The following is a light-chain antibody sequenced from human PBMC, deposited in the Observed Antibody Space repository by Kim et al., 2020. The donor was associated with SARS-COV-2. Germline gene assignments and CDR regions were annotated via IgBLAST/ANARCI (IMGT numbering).Light chain of an antibody. CDR3: QQSYRIPHT. J-gene: IGKJ1*01. V-gene: IGKV1-39*01. CDR1: QGIDNY. Sequence: ASVGDRVTITCRASQGIDNYLNWYQQKLGKAPKLLIYSASSLQSGVPSRFSGSGSGTDFTLTISSLQPEDFATYFCQQSYRIPHTFGQGTKVDIK. CDR2: SAS.